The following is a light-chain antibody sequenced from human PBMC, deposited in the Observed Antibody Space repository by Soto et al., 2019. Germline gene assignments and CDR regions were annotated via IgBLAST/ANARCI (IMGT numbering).Light chain of an antibody. CDR3: QSYDSSLSGLL. V-gene: IGLV1-40*01. CDR1: SSNIGAGYD. Sequence: QSVLTQSPSVSGAPGQRVTISCTGSSSNIGAGYDVHWYQQLPGTAPKLLIYGNSNRPSGVPDRFSGSKSGTSASLAITGIQAEDEADYYCQSYDSSLSGLLFGGGTKLTVL. J-gene: IGLJ2*01. CDR2: GNS.